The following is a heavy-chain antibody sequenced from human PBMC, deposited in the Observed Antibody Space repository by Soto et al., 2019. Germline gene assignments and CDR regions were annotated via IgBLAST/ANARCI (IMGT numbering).Heavy chain of an antibody. CDR1: GFTFSSYW. D-gene: IGHD1-26*01. Sequence: QPGGSLRLSCAVSGFTFSSYWMGWVRQAPGTGLEWVANINRDGSEKHYVDSVEGRFTISRDNAKNSLYLHINSLRVDDTAVYYCARGWEGYFDYWGQGTLVTVSS. V-gene: IGHV3-7*03. CDR3: ARGWEGYFDY. CDR2: INRDGSEK. J-gene: IGHJ4*02.